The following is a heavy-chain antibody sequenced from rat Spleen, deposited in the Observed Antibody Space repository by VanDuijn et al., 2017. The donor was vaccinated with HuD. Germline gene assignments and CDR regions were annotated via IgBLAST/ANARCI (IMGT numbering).Heavy chain of an antibody. J-gene: IGHJ2*01. V-gene: IGHV5-17*01. D-gene: IGHD1-9*01. Sequence: EVQLVESGGGLVQPGRSLKLSCSASGFTFSDYTMAWVRQAPKKGLEWVAAIVDDGSNTFYRDSVKGRFTISRDNAKSTLYLQGDSPRSEDTAIYYCARPTTGIPFNYWGQGVMVTVSS. CDR3: ARPTTGIPFNY. CDR2: IVDDGSNT. CDR1: GFTFSDYT.